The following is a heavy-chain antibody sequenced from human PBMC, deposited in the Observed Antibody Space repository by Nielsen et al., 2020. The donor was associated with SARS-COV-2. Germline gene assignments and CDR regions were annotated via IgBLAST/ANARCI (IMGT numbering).Heavy chain of an antibody. CDR1: GFTFSSYG. D-gene: IGHD2-15*01. V-gene: IGHV3-30*02. CDR2: IRYDGSNK. CDR3: ARGGCSGGSCHWYYYGMDV. J-gene: IGHJ6*02. Sequence: GESLKISCAASGFTFSSYGMHWVRQAPGKGLEWVAFIRYDGSNKYYADSVKGRFTISRDNSKNTLYLQMNSLRAEDTAVYYCARGGCSGGSCHWYYYGMDVWGQGTTVTVSS.